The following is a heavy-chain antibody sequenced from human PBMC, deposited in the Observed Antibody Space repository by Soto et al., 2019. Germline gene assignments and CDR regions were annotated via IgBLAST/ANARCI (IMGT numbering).Heavy chain of an antibody. V-gene: IGHV3-23*01. Sequence: ESGGGLVQPGGSLRLSCAASGFTFSSYAMSWVRQAPGKGLEWVSAISGSGGSTYYADSVKGRFTISRDNSKNTLYLQMNSLRAEDTAVYYCAKEGGYSSSWYNWFDPWGQGTLVTVSS. CDR1: GFTFSSYA. J-gene: IGHJ5*02. D-gene: IGHD6-13*01. CDR2: ISGSGGST. CDR3: AKEGGYSSSWYNWFDP.